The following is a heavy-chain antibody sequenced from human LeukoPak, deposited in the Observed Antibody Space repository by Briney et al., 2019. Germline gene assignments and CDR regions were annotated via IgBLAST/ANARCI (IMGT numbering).Heavy chain of an antibody. CDR2: IWNDGSNK. Sequence: GGSLRLSCAASGFTFTTYGMHWVRQSPGKGLEWVAVIWNDGSNKYYADSVKGRFTISRDNSKNTLFLQMNSLRAEDTAVYYCARDDILTGFHPYYHHGLDVWGHGTTVTVSS. D-gene: IGHD3-9*01. CDR1: GFTFTTYG. J-gene: IGHJ6*02. V-gene: IGHV3-33*01. CDR3: ARDDILTGFHPYYHHGLDV.